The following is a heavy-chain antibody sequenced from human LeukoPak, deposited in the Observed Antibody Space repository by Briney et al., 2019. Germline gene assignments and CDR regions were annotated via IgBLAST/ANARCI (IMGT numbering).Heavy chain of an antibody. V-gene: IGHV3-30*02. CDR2: IRYDGSNK. J-gene: IGHJ6*03. Sequence: GGSLRLSCAGSGFTFSSYGMHWVRQAPGKGLEWVAFIRYDGSNKYYADSVKGRFTISRDNSKNTLYLQMNSLRAEDTAVYYCARGGGDYDSSGYYGPQSDNYYYYYMDVWGKGTTVTVSS. CDR3: ARGGGDYDSSGYYGPQSDNYYYYYMDV. CDR1: GFTFSSYG. D-gene: IGHD3-22*01.